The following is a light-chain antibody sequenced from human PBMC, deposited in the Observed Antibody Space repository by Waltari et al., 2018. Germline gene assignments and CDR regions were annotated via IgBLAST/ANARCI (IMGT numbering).Light chain of an antibody. Sequence: EIQLTQSPSSLSSSVGDRVTITCRASQSISNDLNWYQQKPGKAPNVLFYAASNLQSGVASRFSGSGSGTDFTLTISSLQPEESATYYCQKSSSWTFGQGTKVEIK. CDR2: AAS. J-gene: IGKJ1*01. CDR1: QSISND. V-gene: IGKV1-39*01. CDR3: QKSSSWT.